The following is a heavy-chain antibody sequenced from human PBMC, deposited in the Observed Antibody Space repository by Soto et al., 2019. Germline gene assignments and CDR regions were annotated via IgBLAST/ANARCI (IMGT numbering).Heavy chain of an antibody. V-gene: IGHV4-34*01. Sequence: QVQLQQWGAGLLKPSETLSLTCAVYGGSFSGYYWSWIRQPPGKGLEWIGEINHSGSTNYNPSLKSRVTISVDTSKNQFSLKLSSVTAADTAVYYCARTDPYYYGSGSLRNYYYYYGMDVWGQGTTVTVSS. D-gene: IGHD3-10*01. CDR2: INHSGST. CDR3: ARTDPYYYGSGSLRNYYYYYGMDV. CDR1: GGSFSGYY. J-gene: IGHJ6*02.